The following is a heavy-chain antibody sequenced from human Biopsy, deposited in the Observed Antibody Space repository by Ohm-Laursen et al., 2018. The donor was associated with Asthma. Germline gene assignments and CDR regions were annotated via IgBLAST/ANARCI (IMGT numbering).Heavy chain of an antibody. D-gene: IGHD1-26*01. Sequence: TLTLTCAVYGGSFSSNYWSWIRQTPGKGLEWLGDTHQSGYTKYNPSLSSRLTLSVETSKNQFSLRLTSVTAADTAVYYCARGSSSRLSQWELLVSGGKRAHSYYGMDVWGQGTTVTVSS. CDR2: THQSGYT. CDR1: GGSFSSNY. V-gene: IGHV4-34*01. J-gene: IGHJ6*02. CDR3: ARGSSSRLSQWELLVSGGKRAHSYYGMDV.